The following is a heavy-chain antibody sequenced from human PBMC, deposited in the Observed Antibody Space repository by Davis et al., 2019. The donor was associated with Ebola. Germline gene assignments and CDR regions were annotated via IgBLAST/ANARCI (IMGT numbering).Heavy chain of an antibody. D-gene: IGHD3/OR15-3a*01. CDR2: ISYDGSNK. CDR1: GFTFSSYA. CDR3: AKDSMRTLALDY. V-gene: IGHV3-30-3*01. Sequence: GGSLRLSCAASGFTFSSYAMHWVRQAPGKGLEWVAVISYDGSNKYYADSVKGRFTISRDNSKNTLYLQMNSLRAEDTAAYYCAKDSMRTLALDYWGQGTLVTVSS. J-gene: IGHJ4*02.